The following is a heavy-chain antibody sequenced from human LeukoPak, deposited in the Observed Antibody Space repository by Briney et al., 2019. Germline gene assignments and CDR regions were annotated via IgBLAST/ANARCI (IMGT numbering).Heavy chain of an antibody. CDR2: INPNSGGT. J-gene: IGHJ5*02. CDR1: GYTFTGYY. D-gene: IGHD2-2*01. V-gene: IGHV1-2*02. Sequence: ASVKVSCKASGYTFTGYYMHWVRQAPGQGLEWMGWINPNSGGTNYAQKFQGRVTMTRDTSISTAYMELSRLRSDDTAVYYCARSGWYQLLFAWFGPWGQGTLVTVSS. CDR3: ARSGWYQLLFAWFGP.